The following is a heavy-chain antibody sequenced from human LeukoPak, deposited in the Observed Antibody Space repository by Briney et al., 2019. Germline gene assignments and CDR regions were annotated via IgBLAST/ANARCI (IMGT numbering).Heavy chain of an antibody. D-gene: IGHD5-18*01. J-gene: IGHJ3*02. Sequence: SETLSLTCTVSGSSISSSSYYWGWIRQPPGKGLEWIGSIYYSGSTYYNPSLKSRVTISVDTSKNQFSLKLSSVTAADTAVYYCARDGAYSYGYDAFDIWGQGTMVTVSS. V-gene: IGHV4-39*07. CDR1: GSSISSSSYY. CDR2: IYYSGST. CDR3: ARDGAYSYGYDAFDI.